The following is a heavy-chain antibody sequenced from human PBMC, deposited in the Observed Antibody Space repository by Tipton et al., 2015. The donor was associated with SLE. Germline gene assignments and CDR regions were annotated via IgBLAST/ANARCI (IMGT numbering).Heavy chain of an antibody. CDR3: ARDPARRWLQPSAFDY. CDR1: GYTFTDYG. J-gene: IGHJ4*02. Sequence: QLVQSGAEVKKPGASVNVSCKASGYTFTDYGLIWVRQAPGQGLEWMGWISAYNGHTIYAQKFQGRVTMTTDTSTNTAHMELRSLRSDDTAVYYCARDPARRWLQPSAFDYWGQGTLVIVSS. CDR2: ISAYNGHT. D-gene: IGHD5-24*01. V-gene: IGHV1-18*01.